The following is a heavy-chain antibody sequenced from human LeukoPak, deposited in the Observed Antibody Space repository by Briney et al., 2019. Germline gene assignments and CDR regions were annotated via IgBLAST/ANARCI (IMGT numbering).Heavy chain of an antibody. CDR3: ASVPGYCSGGSCFPP. V-gene: IGHV4-59*01. CDR2: IYYSGST. Sequence: SETLSLTCTVSGGSISSYYWSWIRQPPGKGLEWIGYIYYSGSTNYNPSPKSRVTISVDTSKNQFSLKLSSVTAADTAVYYCASVPGYCSGGSCFPPWGQGTLVTVSS. D-gene: IGHD2-15*01. CDR1: GGSISSYY. J-gene: IGHJ5*02.